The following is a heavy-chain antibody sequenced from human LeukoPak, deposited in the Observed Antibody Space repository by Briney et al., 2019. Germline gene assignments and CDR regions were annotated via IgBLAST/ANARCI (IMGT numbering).Heavy chain of an antibody. J-gene: IGHJ4*02. CDR3: AKVGGGGVGAHFDY. CDR2: ISGSGGST. CDR1: GFTFSSYA. Sequence: GGSLRLSCAASGFTFSSYAMSWVRQAPGKGLEWVSAISGSGGSTYYADSVKGRFTISRDNSKNTLYLQMNSLRAEDTAVCYCAKVGGGGVGAHFDYWGQGTLVTVSS. D-gene: IGHD1-26*01. V-gene: IGHV3-23*01.